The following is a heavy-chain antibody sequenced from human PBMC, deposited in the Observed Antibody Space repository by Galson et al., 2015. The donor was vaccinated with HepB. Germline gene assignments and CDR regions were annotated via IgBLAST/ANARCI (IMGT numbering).Heavy chain of an antibody. CDR2: ISSSSSYI. Sequence: SLRLSCAASGFTFSSYSMNWVRQAPGKGLEWVSSISSSSSYIYYADSVKGRFTISRDNAKNSLYLQMNSLRAEDTAVYYCARESSDSSGYHAFDIWGQGTMVTVSS. CDR1: GFTFSSYS. V-gene: IGHV3-21*01. J-gene: IGHJ3*02. D-gene: IGHD3-22*01. CDR3: ARESSDSSGYHAFDI.